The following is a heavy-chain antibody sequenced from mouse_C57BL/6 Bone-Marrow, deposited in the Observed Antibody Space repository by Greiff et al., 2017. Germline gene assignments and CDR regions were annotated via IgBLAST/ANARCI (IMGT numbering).Heavy chain of an antibody. CDR3: TNYGSSYEYFDV. J-gene: IGHJ1*03. V-gene: IGHV6-6*01. CDR1: GFTFSDAW. D-gene: IGHD1-1*01. CDR2: IRNKANNHAT. Sequence: EVKLMESGGGLVQPGGSMKLSCDASGFTFSDAWMDWVRQSPEKGLEWVAEIRNKANNHATYYAESVKGRFTISRDDSKSSVYLQMNSLRAEDTGIYYCTNYGSSYEYFDVWGTGTTVTVSS.